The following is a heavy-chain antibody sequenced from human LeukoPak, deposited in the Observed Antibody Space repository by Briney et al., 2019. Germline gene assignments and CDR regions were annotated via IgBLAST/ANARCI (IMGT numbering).Heavy chain of an antibody. Sequence: SETLSLTCSVTGDSVNSNSYYWGWVRQPPGKGLEWIGDIYSSGSTYYNPSLQSRVTISADTSKNTFSLKLTSVTAADTAVYYCARIIKEWLVKRGFFDNWGQGTLVTISS. CDR3: ARIIKEWLVKRGFFDN. D-gene: IGHD6-19*01. V-gene: IGHV4-39*01. CDR2: IYSSGST. CDR1: GDSVNSNSYY. J-gene: IGHJ4*02.